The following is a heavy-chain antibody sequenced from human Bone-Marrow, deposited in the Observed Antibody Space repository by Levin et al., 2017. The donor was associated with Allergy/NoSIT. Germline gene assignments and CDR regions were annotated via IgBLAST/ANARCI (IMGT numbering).Heavy chain of an antibody. V-gene: IGHV3-33*01. J-gene: IGHJ4*02. CDR2: IWYDGSSQ. CDR3: ARGQDFDPDY. Sequence: GGSLRLSCTASGFTFSKHPMHWVRQAPGKGLEWVAVIWYDGSSQFYVDSVKGRFTISRDNSKNRLNLDMKSLRVEDTAVYYCARGQDFDPDYWGQGTPVTVSS. D-gene: IGHD3-9*01. CDR1: GFTFSKHP.